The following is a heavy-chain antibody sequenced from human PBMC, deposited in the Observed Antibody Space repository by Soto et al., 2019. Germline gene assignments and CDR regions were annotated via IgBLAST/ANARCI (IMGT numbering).Heavy chain of an antibody. J-gene: IGHJ4*01. CDR2: IYHSGNT. CDR1: GDSISRSDYF. V-gene: IGHV4-30-4*01. D-gene: IGHD1-26*01. Sequence: LSLTCRVSGDSISRSDYFWSWIRQPPGKGLEWIGYIYHSGNTDYNPSLKSRVTISLDASQNQFSLNLNSVTAADTAVYYCASSAPSGSYYGVDYWGHGTLVTVSS. CDR3: ASSAPSGSYYGVDY.